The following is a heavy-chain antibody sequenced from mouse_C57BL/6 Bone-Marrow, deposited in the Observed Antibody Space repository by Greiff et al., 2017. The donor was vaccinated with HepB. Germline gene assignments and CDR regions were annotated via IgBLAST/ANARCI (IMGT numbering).Heavy chain of an antibody. Sequence: EVHLVESGGDLVKPGGSLKLSCAASGFTFSSYGMSWVRQTPDKRLEWVATISSGGSYTYYPDSVKGRFTISRDNAKNTLYLQMSSLKSEDTAMYYCARKRTTMSKSWFAYWGQGTLVTVSA. V-gene: IGHV5-6*01. CDR2: ISSGGSYT. J-gene: IGHJ3*01. D-gene: IGHD2-4*01. CDR3: ARKRTTMSKSWFAY. CDR1: GFTFSSYG.